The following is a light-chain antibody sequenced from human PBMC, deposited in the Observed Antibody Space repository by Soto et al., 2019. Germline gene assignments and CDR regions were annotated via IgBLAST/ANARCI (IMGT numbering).Light chain of an antibody. CDR2: GAS. V-gene: IGKV3-15*01. CDR3: QQYNNWPPWT. CDR1: QSVSSN. Sequence: EIVMTQSPATLSMSPGERATLSCRASQSVSSNLAWYQQKPGQAPRLLIYGASTRATGIPDRFSGSGSGTEFTLTISRLQSEDFAVYYCQQYNNWPPWTFGQGTKVDI. J-gene: IGKJ1*01.